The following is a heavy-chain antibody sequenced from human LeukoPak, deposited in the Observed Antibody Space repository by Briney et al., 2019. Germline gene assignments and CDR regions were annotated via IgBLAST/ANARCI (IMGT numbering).Heavy chain of an antibody. D-gene: IGHD6-19*01. V-gene: IGHV6-1*01. CDR3: ARAFLIAVAGTRVVYYFDY. CDR1: GDSVSSNSAA. J-gene: IGHJ4*02. CDR2: TYYRSKWYN. Sequence: SQTLSLTCAISGDSVSSNSAAWNWIRQSPSRGLEWLGRTYYRSKWYNDYAVSVKSRITINPDTSKNQFSLQLNSVTPEDTAVYYCARAFLIAVAGTRVVYYFDYWGQGTLVTVSS.